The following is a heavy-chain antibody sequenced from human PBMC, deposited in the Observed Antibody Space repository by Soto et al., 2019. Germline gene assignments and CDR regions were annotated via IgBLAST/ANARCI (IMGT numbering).Heavy chain of an antibody. CDR3: ARDAASSVDH. D-gene: IGHD6-13*01. CDR1: GFTFKLYT. Sequence: EVQLVESGGGLVKPGGSLRLSCAASGFTFKLYTMHWVRQAPGKGLEWVSFCTPSSSSISYADSVEGRFTISRDNARNSLYLQIHNLRAEDTAVYYCARDAASSVDHWGQGTLVTVSS. V-gene: IGHV3-21*01. CDR2: CTPSSSSI. J-gene: IGHJ4*02.